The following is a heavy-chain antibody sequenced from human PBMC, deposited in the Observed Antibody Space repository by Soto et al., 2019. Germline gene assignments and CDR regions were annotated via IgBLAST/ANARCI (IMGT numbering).Heavy chain of an antibody. CDR2: INAGNGNT. D-gene: IGHD5-18*01. Sequence: WASVKVSCKASGYTFTSYAMHWVRQAPGQRLEWMGWINAGNGNTKYSQKFQGRVTITRDTSASTAYMELSSLRSEDTAVYYCARDRGYSYGLFDYWGQGTLVTVSS. CDR3: ARDRGYSYGLFDY. V-gene: IGHV1-3*01. CDR1: GYTFTSYA. J-gene: IGHJ4*02.